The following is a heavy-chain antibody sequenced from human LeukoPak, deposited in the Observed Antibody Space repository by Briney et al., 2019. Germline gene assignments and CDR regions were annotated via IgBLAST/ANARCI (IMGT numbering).Heavy chain of an antibody. Sequence: KPSETLSLTCTVSGGSISSYYWSWIRQPPGKGLEWIGYIYYSGSTNYNPSLKSRVTISVDTSKNQFSLKPSSVTAADTAVYYCARDRIAAAVRHAFDIWGQGTMVTVSS. CDR2: IYYSGST. V-gene: IGHV4-59*12. J-gene: IGHJ3*02. CDR3: ARDRIAAAVRHAFDI. D-gene: IGHD6-13*01. CDR1: GGSISSYY.